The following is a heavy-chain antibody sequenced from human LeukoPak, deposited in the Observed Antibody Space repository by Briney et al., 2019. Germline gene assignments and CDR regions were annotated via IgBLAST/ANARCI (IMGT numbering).Heavy chain of an antibody. V-gene: IGHV3-30*18. Sequence: PGGSLRLSRAASGFTFSSYGMHWVRQAPGKGLEWVAVISYDGSNKYYADSVKGRFTISRDNSKKKLYLQMNSLRAEDTAVYYCAKASRWGGSSSWHTFNYYYGMDVWGQGTTVTVSS. CDR3: AKASRWGGSSSWHTFNYYYGMDV. D-gene: IGHD6-13*01. J-gene: IGHJ6*02. CDR1: GFTFSSYG. CDR2: ISYDGSNK.